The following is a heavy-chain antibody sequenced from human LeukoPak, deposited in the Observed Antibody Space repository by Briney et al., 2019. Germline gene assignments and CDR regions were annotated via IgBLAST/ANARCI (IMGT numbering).Heavy chain of an antibody. CDR1: GFTFSRHS. J-gene: IGHJ4*02. CDR2: ISSSSSYI. D-gene: IGHD3-10*01. Sequence: GGSLRLSCAASGFTFSRHSINWVRQAPGKGLEWVSSISSSSSYIYYADSVKGRFTISRDNAKNSLYLQMNSLRAEDTAVYYCARAIWFGEGHDYWGQGTLVTVSS. V-gene: IGHV3-21*04. CDR3: ARAIWFGEGHDY.